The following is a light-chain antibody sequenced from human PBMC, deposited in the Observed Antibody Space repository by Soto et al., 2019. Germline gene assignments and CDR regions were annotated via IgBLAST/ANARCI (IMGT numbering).Light chain of an antibody. J-gene: IGLJ2*01. V-gene: IGLV2-14*01. CDR3: SSYTSSRTVV. CDR1: SSDVGGNIY. CDR2: EVT. Sequence: QSALTQPASVSGSPGQSITISCTGTSSDVGGNIYVSWYQQHPGKAPKLMIYEVTNRPSGVSYRFSGSRSDNTASLTISGLQAEDEADYYCSSYTSSRTVVFGGGTQLTVL.